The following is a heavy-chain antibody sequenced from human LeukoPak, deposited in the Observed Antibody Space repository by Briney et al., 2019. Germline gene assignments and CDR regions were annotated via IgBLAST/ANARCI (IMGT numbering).Heavy chain of an antibody. Sequence: GGSLRLSCAASGGTFSSYSMNWGRQAPGKGLGWVSSISSSSSYIYYADSVKGRFTISRDNAKNSLYLQMNSLRAEDTAVYYCARRSGRSGWYEDYWGQGTLVTVSS. J-gene: IGHJ4*02. D-gene: IGHD6-19*01. CDR2: ISSSSSYI. CDR3: ARRSGRSGWYEDY. V-gene: IGHV3-21*01. CDR1: GGTFSSYS.